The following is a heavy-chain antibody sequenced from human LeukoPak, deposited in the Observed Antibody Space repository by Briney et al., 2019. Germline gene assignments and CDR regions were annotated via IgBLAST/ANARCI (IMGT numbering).Heavy chain of an antibody. CDR2: IIPIFGTA. Sequence: SLKVSCKASGGTFSSYAISWVRQAPGQGPEWMGGIIPIFGTANYAQKFQGRVTITADESTSTAYMELSSLRSEDTAVYYCACGSVYYYYMDVWGKGTTVTVSS. CDR3: ACGSVYYYYMDV. D-gene: IGHD3-10*01. J-gene: IGHJ6*03. V-gene: IGHV1-69*13. CDR1: GGTFSSYA.